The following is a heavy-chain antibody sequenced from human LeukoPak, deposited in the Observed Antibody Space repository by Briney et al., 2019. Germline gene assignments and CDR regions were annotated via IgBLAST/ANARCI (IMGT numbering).Heavy chain of an antibody. J-gene: IGHJ4*02. Sequence: GASVKVSCKASGYTFTSYGISWVRQARGQGLEWMGRISAYNGNTNYAQKFQGRVTMTTDTSTSTAYMELRSLRSDDTAVYYCAGSGDIVATKSFDYWGQGTLVTVSS. CDR1: GYTFTSYG. D-gene: IGHD5-12*01. CDR3: AGSGDIVATKSFDY. V-gene: IGHV1-18*01. CDR2: ISAYNGNT.